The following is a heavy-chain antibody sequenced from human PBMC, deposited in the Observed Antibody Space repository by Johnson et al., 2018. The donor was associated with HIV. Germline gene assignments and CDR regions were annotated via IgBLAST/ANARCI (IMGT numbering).Heavy chain of an antibody. Sequence: VQLVESGGGLVQPGGSLRLSCVVSGFTFSSYWMHWVRQAPGKGLVWVSHINSDGSSTNYADSVKGRFTISRDNAKNTLYLQMNSLTTEDTAVYYCARVLESKVAAGSWAFDIWGQGTMVTVSS. CDR1: GFTFSSYW. V-gene: IGHV3-74*01. CDR3: ARVLESKVAAGSWAFDI. CDR2: INSDGSST. J-gene: IGHJ3*02. D-gene: IGHD6-13*01.